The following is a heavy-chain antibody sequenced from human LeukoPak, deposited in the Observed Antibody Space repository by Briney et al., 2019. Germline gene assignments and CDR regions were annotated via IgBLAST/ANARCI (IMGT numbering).Heavy chain of an antibody. D-gene: IGHD6-19*01. Sequence: PSETLSLTCTVSGYSISSGYYWGWVRQPPGKGLEWIGTIYHSGSTYYNPSLKSRVTMSVDTSKNQFSLKLSSVTAADTAVYYCARVIGSGWYRTFDIWGQGTMVTVSS. CDR1: GYSISSGYY. J-gene: IGHJ3*02. V-gene: IGHV4-38-2*02. CDR2: IYHSGST. CDR3: ARVIGSGWYRTFDI.